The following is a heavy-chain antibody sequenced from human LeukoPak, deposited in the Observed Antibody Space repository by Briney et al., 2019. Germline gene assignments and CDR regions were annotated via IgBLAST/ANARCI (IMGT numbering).Heavy chain of an antibody. Sequence: GGSLRLSCAASGFTFDDYAMHWVRQGPGKGLEWVSGISWNSGSIDYVESVKGRFTISRDNAKNSLYLQMNSLRPEHTAFYYCAKGTASYWTFFDYWGRGTLVTVSS. CDR1: GFTFDDYA. CDR2: ISWNSGSI. CDR3: AKGTASYWTFFDY. V-gene: IGHV3-9*01. J-gene: IGHJ4*02. D-gene: IGHD1-26*01.